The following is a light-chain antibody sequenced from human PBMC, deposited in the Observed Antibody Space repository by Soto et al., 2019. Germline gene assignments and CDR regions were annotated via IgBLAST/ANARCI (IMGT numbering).Light chain of an antibody. J-gene: IGKJ1*01. Sequence: DIQMTQSPSTLSASVGDIVTITCRASQSISIWLAWYQQKPGNAPKLLIYKATTLESGVPSRFSGSGSGTAVTLNISSLQPDDFATYYCQQYNPYSSWTFGQGTKVEIK. V-gene: IGKV1-5*03. CDR3: QQYNPYSSWT. CDR1: QSISIW. CDR2: KAT.